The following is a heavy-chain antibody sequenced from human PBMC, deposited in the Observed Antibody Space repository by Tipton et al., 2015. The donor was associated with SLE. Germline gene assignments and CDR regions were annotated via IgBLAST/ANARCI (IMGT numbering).Heavy chain of an antibody. V-gene: IGHV4-34*01. J-gene: IGHJ5*02. CDR2: VFRGGST. Sequence: TLSLTCSVYGDSLSGQYWSWIRQPPGKGLECIGEVFRGGSTNYSPSLESRVTITVDMSKNQFSLRLISVTAADTAVYYCARGGTGDGRNPFDPWGQGTLVTVSS. CDR1: GDSLSGQY. D-gene: IGHD4-23*01. CDR3: ARGGTGDGRNPFDP.